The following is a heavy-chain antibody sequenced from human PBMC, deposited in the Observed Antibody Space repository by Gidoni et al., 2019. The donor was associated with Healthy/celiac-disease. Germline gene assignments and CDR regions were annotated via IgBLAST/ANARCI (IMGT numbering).Heavy chain of an antibody. D-gene: IGHD6-13*01. CDR3: AREDYDQQQLTFFDY. J-gene: IGHJ4*02. CDR2: IIPILGIT. V-gene: IGHV1-69*04. CDR1: GGTFSSFA. Sequence: QVKLVQSGAEVKKPGSTVKVSCKASGGTFSSFAISWVRQAPGQGLEWMGRIIPILGITNYAQKFQGRVTITADKSTSTAYMELSSLRSEDTAVFYCAREDYDQQQLTFFDYWGQGTLVTVSS.